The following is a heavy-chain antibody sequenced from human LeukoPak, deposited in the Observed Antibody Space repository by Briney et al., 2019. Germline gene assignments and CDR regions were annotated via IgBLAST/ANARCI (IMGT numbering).Heavy chain of an antibody. V-gene: IGHV5-51*01. D-gene: IGHD2-2*01. J-gene: IGHJ4*02. CDR3: ARHECSSTTCPFDY. Sequence: GESLKISCKGSGYSFTSYWIGWVRQMPGKGLEWMGIIYPGDSDTRNSPSFQGQVTISADKSTSTAYLQWSSLKASDTAMYYCARHECSSTTCPFDYWGQGTLVTVSS. CDR1: GYSFTSYW. CDR2: IYPGDSDT.